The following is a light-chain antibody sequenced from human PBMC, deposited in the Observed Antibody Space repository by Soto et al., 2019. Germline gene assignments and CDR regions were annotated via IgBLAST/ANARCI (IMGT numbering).Light chain of an antibody. CDR3: QQCHATPLT. Sequence: DIQMTQSSSSLSASVGGRVSITCRASQAIGNYLNWYQQKPGKAPNLLIFGATTLQSGVPSRFSGSGYGTNFTLIISVLQPEDFAIYYCQQCHATPLTFGQGTRLEIK. V-gene: IGKV1-39*01. CDR1: QAIGNY. J-gene: IGKJ5*01. CDR2: GAT.